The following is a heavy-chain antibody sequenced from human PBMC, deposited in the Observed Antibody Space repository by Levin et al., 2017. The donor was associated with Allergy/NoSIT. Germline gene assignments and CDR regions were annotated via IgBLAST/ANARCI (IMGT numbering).Heavy chain of an antibody. D-gene: IGHD3-22*01. CDR1: GFTFSSYS. Sequence: GGSLRLSCAASGFTFSSYSMNWVRQAPGKGLEWVSYISSSSSTIYYADSVKGRFTISRDNAKNSLYLQMNSLRAEDTAVYYCARDPSTVDYYDSSGYTWGQGTLVTVSS. CDR3: ARDPSTVDYYDSSGYT. J-gene: IGHJ4*02. CDR2: ISSSSSTI. V-gene: IGHV3-48*01.